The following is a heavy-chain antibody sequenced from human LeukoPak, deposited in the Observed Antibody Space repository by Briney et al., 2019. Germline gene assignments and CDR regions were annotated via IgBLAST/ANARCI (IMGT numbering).Heavy chain of an antibody. J-gene: IGHJ4*02. V-gene: IGHV4-59*01. CDR3: ARAPLSYSYGSGYYVGAYDY. D-gene: IGHD3-10*01. CDR1: GGSISSYY. CDR2: IYYSGNT. Sequence: SETLSLTCTVSGGSISSYYWSWIRQPPGKGLEWIGPIYYSGNTNYNPSLNSRVTISLDTSKDQFSLKLSSVTAADAAVYYCARAPLSYSYGSGYYVGAYDYWGQGTLVTVSS.